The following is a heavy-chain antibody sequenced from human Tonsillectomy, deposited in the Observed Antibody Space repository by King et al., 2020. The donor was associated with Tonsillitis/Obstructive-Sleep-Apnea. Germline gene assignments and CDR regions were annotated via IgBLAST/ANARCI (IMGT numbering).Heavy chain of an antibody. CDR3: AASLAAAGTLFDY. V-gene: IGHV4-59*01. Sequence: VQLQESGPGLVKPSETLSLTCTVSGGSISSYYWSWIRQPPGKGLECIGYIYYSGSTNYNPSLKSRVTISVDTSKNQFSLKLSSVTAADTAVYYCAASLAAAGTLFDYWGQGTLVTVSS. J-gene: IGHJ4*02. CDR1: GGSISSYY. D-gene: IGHD6-13*01. CDR2: IYYSGST.